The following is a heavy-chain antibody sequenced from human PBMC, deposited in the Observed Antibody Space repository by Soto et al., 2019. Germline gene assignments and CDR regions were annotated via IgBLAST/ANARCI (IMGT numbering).Heavy chain of an antibody. J-gene: IGHJ6*02. Sequence: SETLSLTCTVSGGSISSSSYYWGWIRQPPGKGLEWIVSSYYSGSTYYNPSLKSRVTISVDTSKNQFSLKLSSVTAADTAVYYCATRWYYYYGMDVWGQGTTVTVS. CDR1: GGSISSSSYY. CDR3: ATRWYYYYGMDV. CDR2: SYYSGST. V-gene: IGHV4-39*01.